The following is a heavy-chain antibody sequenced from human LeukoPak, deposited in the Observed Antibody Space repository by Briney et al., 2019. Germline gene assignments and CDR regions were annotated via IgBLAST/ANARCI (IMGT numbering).Heavy chain of an antibody. J-gene: IGHJ5*02. CDR3: ARVGGDTAMVTPPLA. CDR1: GYTFTSYY. V-gene: IGHV1-46*01. D-gene: IGHD5-18*01. CDR2: INPSGGST. Sequence: ASVKVSCKASGYTFTSYYMHWVRQAPGQGLEWMGIINPSGGSTSYAQKFQGRVTMTRDTSTSTVYMELCSLRSEDTAVYYCARVGGDTAMVTPPLAWGQGTLVTVSS.